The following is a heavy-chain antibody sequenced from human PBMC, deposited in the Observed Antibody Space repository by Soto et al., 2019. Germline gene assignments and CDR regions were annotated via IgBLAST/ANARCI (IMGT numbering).Heavy chain of an antibody. V-gene: IGHV4-31*03. D-gene: IGHD2-8*01. CDR3: AREDINESFFDS. Sequence: QVQLQESGPGLVKPSQTLSLTCSVSGGYIISGGNYWSWIRQHPGKGLEWIGFIYYTGHTEYNAALKSRVNISGDMSQNQFALTLTSVSAADTAVYYCAREDINESFFDSWGPGILVTVAS. CDR2: IYYTGHT. CDR1: GGYIISGGNY. J-gene: IGHJ4*02.